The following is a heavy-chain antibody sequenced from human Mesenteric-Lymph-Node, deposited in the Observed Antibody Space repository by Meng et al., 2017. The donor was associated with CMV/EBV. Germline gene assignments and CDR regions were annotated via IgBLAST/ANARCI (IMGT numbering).Heavy chain of an antibody. D-gene: IGHD2-2*01. CDR3: ARGDLTIYYYYHAMDV. V-gene: IGHV3-66*01. Sequence: GGSLRLSCAASGLTVSSNHMGWLRQTPGKGLEWVSLLYDGGGANYADSVKGRFTISRDNAKNTLYLQMNSLRAEDTAVYYCARGDLTIYYYYHAMDVWGQGTTVTVSS. J-gene: IGHJ6*02. CDR2: LYDGGGA. CDR1: GLTVSSNH.